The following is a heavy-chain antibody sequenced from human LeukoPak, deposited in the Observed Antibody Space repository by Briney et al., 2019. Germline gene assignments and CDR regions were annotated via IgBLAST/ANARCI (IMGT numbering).Heavy chain of an antibody. CDR1: GFTFSTYG. CDR3: AKDRSRYYDSSGYYPVY. J-gene: IGHJ4*02. D-gene: IGHD3-22*01. V-gene: IGHV3-30*02. Sequence: GGSLRLSCAVSGFTFSTYGMHWVRQAPGKGLKWVAFTRYDGSNEYYVDSVKGRFTISRDNSKNTLHLQMNSLRAEDTAVYYCAKDRSRYYDSSGYYPVYWGQGTLVTVSS. CDR2: TRYDGSNE.